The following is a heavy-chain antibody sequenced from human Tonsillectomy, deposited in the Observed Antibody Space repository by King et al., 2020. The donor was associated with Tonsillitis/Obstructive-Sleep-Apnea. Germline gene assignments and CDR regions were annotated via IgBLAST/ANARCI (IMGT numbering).Heavy chain of an antibody. J-gene: IGHJ6*02. CDR2: IDPSDSYT. V-gene: IGHV5-10-1*03. D-gene: IGHD3/OR15-3a*01. CDR1: GYSFTSYW. Sequence: QLVQSGAEVKKPGESLRISCKGSGYSFTSYWITWVRQMPGKGLEWMGRIDPSDSYTNYSPSFQGHVTISADKSITTAYLQWSSLKASDTAMYYCASPTYEAGTDYYGMDVWGQGTTVTVSS. CDR3: ASPTYEAGTDYYGMDV.